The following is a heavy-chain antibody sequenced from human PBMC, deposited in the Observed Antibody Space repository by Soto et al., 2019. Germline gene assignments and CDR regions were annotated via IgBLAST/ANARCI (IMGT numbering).Heavy chain of an antibody. V-gene: IGHV4-59*01. CDR2: IYYSGST. J-gene: IGHJ6*02. D-gene: IGHD3-22*01. CDR1: GGSISTYY. CDR3: ARDGLDSSGYYSDYYGMDV. Sequence: SEALSPTCNLSGGSISTYYWSWIRQPPGEGLECIGYIYYSGSTNYNPSLKSRVTISVDTSKNQFSLKLSSVTAADTAVYYCARDGLDSSGYYSDYYGMDVWGQGTTVTVS.